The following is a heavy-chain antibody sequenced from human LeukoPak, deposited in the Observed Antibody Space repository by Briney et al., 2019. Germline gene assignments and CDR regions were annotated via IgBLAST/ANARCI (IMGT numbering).Heavy chain of an antibody. J-gene: IGHJ4*02. Sequence: ASVKVSCKASGYTFTSYGISWVRQAPGQGLEWMGWISAYNGNTNYAQKLQGRVTMTTDTSTSTAYMELRSLRSDDTAVYYCARDGTEYYYDSSGSHQSDWGQGTLVTVSS. V-gene: IGHV1-18*01. CDR2: ISAYNGNT. D-gene: IGHD3-22*01. CDR1: GYTFTSYG. CDR3: ARDGTEYYYDSSGSHQSD.